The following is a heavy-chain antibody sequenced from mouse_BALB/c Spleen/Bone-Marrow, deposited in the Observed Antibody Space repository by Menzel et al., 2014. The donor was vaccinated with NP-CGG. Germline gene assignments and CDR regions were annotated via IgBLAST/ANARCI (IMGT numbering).Heavy chain of an antibody. Sequence: DVKLQESGGGLVQPKGSLKLSCAASGFTFNTYAMNWVRQAPGKGLEWVARIRSKSNNYATYYADSVKDRFTISRDDSQSMLYLQMNNLKTEDTAMYYCVRQFITTANYAMDYWGQGTSVTVSS. CDR3: VRQFITTANYAMDY. D-gene: IGHD1-2*01. V-gene: IGHV10-1*02. J-gene: IGHJ4*01. CDR1: GFTFNTYA. CDR2: IRSKSNNYAT.